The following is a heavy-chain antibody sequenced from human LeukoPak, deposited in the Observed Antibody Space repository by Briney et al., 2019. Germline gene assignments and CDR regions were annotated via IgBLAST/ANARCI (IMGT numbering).Heavy chain of an antibody. CDR2: IRYDGSNK. CDR1: GFTFSSYG. J-gene: IGHJ3*02. D-gene: IGHD5-12*01. V-gene: IGHV3-30*02. Sequence: GGSLRLSCAASGFTFSSYGMHWVRQAPGKGLGWVAFIRYDGSNKYYADSVKGRFTISRDNSKNTLYLQMNSLRAEDTAVYYCAKVVNSGYARDAFDIWGQGTMVTVSS. CDR3: AKVVNSGYARDAFDI.